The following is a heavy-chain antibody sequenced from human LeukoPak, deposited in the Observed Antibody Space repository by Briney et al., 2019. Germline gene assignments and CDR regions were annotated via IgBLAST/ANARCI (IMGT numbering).Heavy chain of an antibody. CDR2: IKQDGSEK. CDR3: ARDRIAARLEYFFDY. J-gene: IGHJ4*02. Sequence: GGSLRLSCAASGFTFSSYWMSWVRQAPGKGLEWVANIKQDGSEKYYVDSVKGRFTISRDNAKNSLYLQMNSLRAEDTAVYYCARDRIAARLEYFFDYWGQGTLVTVSS. V-gene: IGHV3-7*01. D-gene: IGHD6-6*01. CDR1: GFTFSSYW.